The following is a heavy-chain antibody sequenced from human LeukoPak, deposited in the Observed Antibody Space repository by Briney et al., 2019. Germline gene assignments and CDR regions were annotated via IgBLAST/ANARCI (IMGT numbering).Heavy chain of an antibody. Sequence: GGSPRLSCAASGFTFSTYAMNWVRQAPGKGLEWVSAISGSGAKTYYADFVKGRFTISRDNSKNTLYLQMNSLRAEDTAVYYCAKEYSGSFSPFPSYFDYWGQGTLVTVSS. V-gene: IGHV3-23*01. D-gene: IGHD1-26*01. CDR1: GFTFSTYA. J-gene: IGHJ4*02. CDR3: AKEYSGSFSPFPSYFDY. CDR2: ISGSGAKT.